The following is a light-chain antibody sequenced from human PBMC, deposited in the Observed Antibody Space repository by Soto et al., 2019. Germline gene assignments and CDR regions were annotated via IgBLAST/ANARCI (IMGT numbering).Light chain of an antibody. CDR2: AAS. CDR1: QDISNY. J-gene: IGKJ3*01. Sequence: DIQMTQSPSSLSASVGDRVTITCRASQDISNYLAWYQQKPGKVPKLLIYAASTLQSGVPSRFSGSGFGTDFTLSISSLQPEDVATYYCQKYDSVPFTFGPGTKVEIK. CDR3: QKYDSVPFT. V-gene: IGKV1-27*01.